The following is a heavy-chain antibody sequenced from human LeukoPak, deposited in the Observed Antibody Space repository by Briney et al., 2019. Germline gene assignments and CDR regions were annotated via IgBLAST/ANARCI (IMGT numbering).Heavy chain of an antibody. CDR3: ARDEGIAVAGTTLFDY. CDR2: IEQDGSEK. V-gene: IGHV3-7*01. J-gene: IGHJ4*02. CDR1: GFTFSSHW. D-gene: IGHD6-19*01. Sequence: GGSLRLSCVASGFTFSSHWMSWVRRAPGKGLEWVANIEQDGSEKYYLDSVKGRFTISRDNAKNSLYLQMNSLRAEDTAVYYCARDEGIAVAGTTLFDYWGQGTLVTVSS.